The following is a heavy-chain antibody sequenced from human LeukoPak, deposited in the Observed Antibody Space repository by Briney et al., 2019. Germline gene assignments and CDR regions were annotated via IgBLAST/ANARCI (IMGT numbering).Heavy chain of an antibody. J-gene: IGHJ4*02. Sequence: AALKVSCMASGYPFTSYGISWVRHAPGQGLEWMGWISAYNGNTNYAQKLQGRVTMTTDTSTSTAYMELRSLRSNDTAVYYCARASELGYYFDYWGQGTLVTVSS. CDR1: GYPFTSYG. V-gene: IGHV1-18*01. CDR3: ARASELGYYFDY. D-gene: IGHD7-27*01. CDR2: ISAYNGNT.